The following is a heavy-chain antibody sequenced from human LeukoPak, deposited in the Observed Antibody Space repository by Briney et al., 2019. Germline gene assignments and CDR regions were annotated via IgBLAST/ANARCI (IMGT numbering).Heavy chain of an antibody. V-gene: IGHV3-7*01. D-gene: IGHD3-22*01. CDR2: IKQDGSAK. Sequence: GGSLRLSCTASGFNLCSYWMSWVRQAPGKGLEWVANIKQDGSAKYYVDSVKDRFTISRDNAKNSLYLQMNSLRAEDTAVYYCAQEHVDSSGYYYVPNWFDPWGQGTLVIVSS. J-gene: IGHJ5*02. CDR1: GFNLCSYW. CDR3: AQEHVDSSGYYYVPNWFDP.